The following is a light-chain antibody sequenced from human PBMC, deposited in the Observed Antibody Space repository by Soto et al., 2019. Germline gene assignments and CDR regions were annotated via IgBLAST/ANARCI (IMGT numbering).Light chain of an antibody. J-gene: IGLJ3*02. CDR3: AAWDGSLSGWV. Sequence: QSVLTQPPSASGTPGQRVTISCSGSSSNIGSNTVNWFQNLPGTAPKLLIYSSNQRPSGVPDRFSGSKSGTSASLAISGLQSEDDADYYCAAWDGSLSGWVFGGGTKLTVL. CDR2: SSN. V-gene: IGLV1-44*01. CDR1: SSNIGSNT.